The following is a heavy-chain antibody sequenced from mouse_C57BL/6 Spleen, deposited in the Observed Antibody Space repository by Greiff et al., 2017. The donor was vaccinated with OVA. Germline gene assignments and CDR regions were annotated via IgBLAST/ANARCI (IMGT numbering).Heavy chain of an antibody. CDR3: ARAPGTAVAY. Sequence: EVKLMESGGGLVKPGGSLKLSCAASGFTFSSYAMSWVRQTPEKRLEWVATISDGGSYTYYPDNVKGRFTISRDNAKNNLYLQMSHLKSEDTAMYYCARAPGTAVAYWGQGTLVTVSA. CDR1: GFTFSSYA. D-gene: IGHD1-2*01. J-gene: IGHJ3*01. V-gene: IGHV5-4*03. CDR2: ISDGGSYT.